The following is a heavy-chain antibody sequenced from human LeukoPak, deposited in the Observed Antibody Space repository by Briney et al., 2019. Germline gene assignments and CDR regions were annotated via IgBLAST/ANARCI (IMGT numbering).Heavy chain of an antibody. CDR1: GYTLTGYY. D-gene: IGHD3-10*01. CDR2: ISGYNGNT. V-gene: IGHV1-18*04. CDR3: ARGAVSRGEWQGVDWFDT. Sequence: GASVKVSCKASGYTLTGYYMHWVRQAPGQGLEWMGWISGYNGNTAYAQNFQARVTMTIDTSTSTTYMDLRSLRPDDTAMYFCARGAVSRGEWQGVDWFDTWGQGTLVIVSS. J-gene: IGHJ5*02.